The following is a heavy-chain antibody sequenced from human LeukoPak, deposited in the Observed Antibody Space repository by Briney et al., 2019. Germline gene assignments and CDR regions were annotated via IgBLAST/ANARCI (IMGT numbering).Heavy chain of an antibody. D-gene: IGHD2-2*02. J-gene: IGHJ4*02. CDR2: IWYDGSNK. CDR1: GFTFSSYG. Sequence: GGSLRLSCAASGFTFSSYGMHWVRQAPGKGLEWVAVIWYDGSNKYYADSVKGRFTISRDNSKNTLYLQMNSLRAEDTAVYYCARDQGYCSSTSCYSHVDYWGQGTLVTVSS. CDR3: ARDQGYCSSTSCYSHVDY. V-gene: IGHV3-33*01.